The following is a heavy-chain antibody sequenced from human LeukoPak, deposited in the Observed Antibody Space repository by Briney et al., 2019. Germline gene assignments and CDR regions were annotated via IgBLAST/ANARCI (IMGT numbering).Heavy chain of an antibody. V-gene: IGHV4-34*01. CDR3: ARGPAYGSGSYYRY. D-gene: IGHD3-10*01. J-gene: IGHJ4*02. CDR2: INHSGST. CDR1: GGSFSGYY. Sequence: PSETLSLTCAVYGGSFSGYYWSWIRQPPGKGLEWIGEINHSGSTNYNPSLKSRVTISVDTSKNQFSLKLSSVTAADTAVYYCARGPAYGSGSYYRYWGRGTLVTVSS.